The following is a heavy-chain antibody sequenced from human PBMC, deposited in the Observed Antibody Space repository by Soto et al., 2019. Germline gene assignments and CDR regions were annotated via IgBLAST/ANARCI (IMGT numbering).Heavy chain of an antibody. J-gene: IGHJ4*02. V-gene: IGHV4-34*01. Sequence: NPSETLSLTCAVSGGSFSGYYWNWIRQPPGKWLERIGETNLIGSTIYNPSLLSRLIISVDTSKHQFSVKLSFVTDADTAVYYCASGPKWELTRRFHYWGQGXLVTVHS. CDR3: ASGPKWELTRRFHY. D-gene: IGHD1-26*01. CDR2: TNLIGST. CDR1: GGSFSGYY.